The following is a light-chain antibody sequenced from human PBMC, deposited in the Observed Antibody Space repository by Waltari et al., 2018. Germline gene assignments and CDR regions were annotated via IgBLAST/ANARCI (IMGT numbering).Light chain of an antibody. CDR1: QSVLYSSNNKNY. Sequence: DIVMTQSPDSLAVSLGERATINCKSSQSVLYSSNNKNYLTCYQKKPGQPPKLLMYWASTRESGVPDRFSGSGSGTDFTLTISSLQAEDVAVYYCQQYYNTPFTFGPGTKVDVK. CDR3: QQYYNTPFT. V-gene: IGKV4-1*01. J-gene: IGKJ3*01. CDR2: WAS.